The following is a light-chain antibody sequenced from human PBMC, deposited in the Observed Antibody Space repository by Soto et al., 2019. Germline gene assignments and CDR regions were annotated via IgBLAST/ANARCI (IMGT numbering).Light chain of an antibody. CDR3: SSHNTIGTLQV. CDR2: DVS. J-gene: IGLJ1*01. CDR1: SSDVGGYNY. V-gene: IGLV2-11*01. Sequence: QSGLTQPRSVSGSPGQSVTISCTGTSSDVGGYNYVSWYQQHPGKAPKLTIYDVSNRPSAVSNRFSGSKSGNTAYLTISGLPVEDEAEYYWSSHNTIGTLQVFGPGTKV.